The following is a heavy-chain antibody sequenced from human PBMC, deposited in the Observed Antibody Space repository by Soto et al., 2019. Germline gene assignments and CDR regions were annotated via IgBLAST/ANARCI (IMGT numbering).Heavy chain of an antibody. J-gene: IGHJ4*02. V-gene: IGHV3-23*01. CDR1: GFTFSSYA. Sequence: QPGGSLRLSCAASGFTFSSYAMSWVRQAPGKGLEWVSAISGSGGSTYYADSVKGRFTISRDNSKNTLYLQMNSLRAEDTAVYYCAKEGSLSRLEGMIVVVTRAFDYWGQGTLVTVSS. CDR2: ISGSGGST. CDR3: AKEGSLSRLEGMIVVVTRAFDY. D-gene: IGHD3-22*01.